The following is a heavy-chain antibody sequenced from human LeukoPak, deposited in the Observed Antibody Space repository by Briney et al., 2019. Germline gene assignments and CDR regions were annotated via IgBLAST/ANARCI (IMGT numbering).Heavy chain of an antibody. CDR1: GGTFSSYA. D-gene: IGHD3-10*01. CDR3: ARGPRYGSGSYWDY. CDR2: IIPIFGTA. J-gene: IGHJ4*02. V-gene: IGHV1-69*05. Sequence: ASVKVSCKASGGTFSSYAISWVRQAPGQGLEWMGGIIPIFGTANYARKFQGRVTITTDESTSTAYMELSSLRSEDTAVHYCARGPRYGSGSYWDYWGQGTLVTVSS.